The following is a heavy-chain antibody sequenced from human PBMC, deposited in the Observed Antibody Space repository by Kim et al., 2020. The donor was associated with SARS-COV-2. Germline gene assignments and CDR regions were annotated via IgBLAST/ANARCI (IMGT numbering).Heavy chain of an antibody. CDR3: ARGRRDGYVHRTYFDY. D-gene: IGHD3-10*02. CDR1: GDSISSSSYY. J-gene: IGHJ4*02. V-gene: IGHV4-39*07. CDR2: GYYTGST. Sequence: SETLSLTCTVSGDSISSSSYYWGWIRQPPGEGLEWIGSGYYTGSTYNNPSLKSRVTISVDTSKNQFSLNVSSVTAADTALYYCARGRRDGYVHRTYFDYWGQGILVTVSS.